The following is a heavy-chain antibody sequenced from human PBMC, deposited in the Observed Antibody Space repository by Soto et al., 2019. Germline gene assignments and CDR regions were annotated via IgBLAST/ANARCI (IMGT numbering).Heavy chain of an antibody. CDR3: ARKKQCLSPFDD. V-gene: IGHV4-31*03. J-gene: IGHJ4*02. CDR2: IHNSGTT. Sequence: QVQLQESGPGLVKPSQTLSLTCTVSGGSITNDDYYWNWIRQLPGKGLEWIGYIHNSGTTDYNPSLKRRVIISVDTYTRQFSLKLSSVTAADTAGYFCARKKQCLSPFDDWGQGTLVTVSS. D-gene: IGHD6-19*01. CDR1: GGSITNDDYY.